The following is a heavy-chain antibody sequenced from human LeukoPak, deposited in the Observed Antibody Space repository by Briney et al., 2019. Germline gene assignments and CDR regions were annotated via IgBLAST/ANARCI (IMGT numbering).Heavy chain of an antibody. CDR3: ARRAGLGYCSSTSCSTMYYFDY. CDR2: IYYSGST. Sequence: SETLSLTCTVSGGSISSHYWSWIRQPPGKGLEWIGYIYYSGSTNHNPSLKSRVTISVDTSKNQFSLKLSSVTAADTAVYYCARRAGLGYCSSTSCSTMYYFDYWGQGTLVTVSS. CDR1: GGSISSHY. D-gene: IGHD2-2*01. J-gene: IGHJ4*02. V-gene: IGHV4-59*11.